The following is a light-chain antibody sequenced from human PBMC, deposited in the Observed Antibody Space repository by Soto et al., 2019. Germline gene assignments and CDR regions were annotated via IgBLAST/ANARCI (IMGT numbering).Light chain of an antibody. V-gene: IGKV1-5*03. CDR1: QTISSW. J-gene: IGKJ1*01. CDR2: KAS. CDR3: KHYNSYSDA. Sequence: DIEMTQSPSTLSGSVGDRVTITCRASQTISSWLAWYQQKPGKAPKLLIYKASTLKSGVPSRFSGSGSGTEFTLTISSLQPDDFATYYCKHYNSYSDAFGKGTKVDIX.